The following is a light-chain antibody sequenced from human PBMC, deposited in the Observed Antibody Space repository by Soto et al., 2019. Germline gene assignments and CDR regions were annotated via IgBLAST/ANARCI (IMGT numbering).Light chain of an antibody. CDR3: QQDYSTLAT. J-gene: IGKJ5*01. CDR1: GGISRH. Sequence: DIQMSQSPSSLSASVGDRVTITCRAAGGISRHLNCYPQKAGRAPDLLIYAASTLQDGVPSRFTGSGSGTEFTLTITGLQLEDFATYYCQQDYSTLATFGQGTRLEIK. V-gene: IGKV1-39*01. CDR2: AAS.